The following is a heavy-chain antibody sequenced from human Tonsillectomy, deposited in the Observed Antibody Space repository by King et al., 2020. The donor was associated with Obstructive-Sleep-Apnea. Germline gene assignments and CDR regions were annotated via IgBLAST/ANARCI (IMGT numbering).Heavy chain of an antibody. V-gene: IGHV3-74*01. CDR1: GFTFSSYW. D-gene: IGHD2-15*01. Sequence: VQLVESGGGLVQPGGSLRLSCAASGFTFSSYWMHWVRQAPGKGLLWVSRINSDGSATNYADSVKGRFTISRDNAKNTLYLQMNSLRAEDTAVYYCATGYCSGGSCYLLGYWGQGTLVTVSS. CDR2: INSDGSAT. J-gene: IGHJ4*02. CDR3: ATGYCSGGSCYLLGY.